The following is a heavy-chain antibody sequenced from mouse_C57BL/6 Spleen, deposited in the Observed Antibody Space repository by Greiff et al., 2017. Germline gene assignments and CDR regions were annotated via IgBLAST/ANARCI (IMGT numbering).Heavy chain of an antibody. Sequence: EVQLQESGPVLVKPGASVKMSCKASGYTFTDYYMNWVKQSHGKSLEWIGVINPYNGGTSYNQKFKGKATLTVDKSSSTAYMELNSLTSEDSAVYYCARSKYYGSSYDYAMDYWGQGTSVTVSS. V-gene: IGHV1-19*01. CDR1: GYTFTDYY. D-gene: IGHD1-1*01. CDR2: INPYNGGT. CDR3: ARSKYYGSSYDYAMDY. J-gene: IGHJ4*01.